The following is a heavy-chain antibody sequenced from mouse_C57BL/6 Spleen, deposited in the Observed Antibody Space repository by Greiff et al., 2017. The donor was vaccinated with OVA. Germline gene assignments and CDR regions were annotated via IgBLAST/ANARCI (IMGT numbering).Heavy chain of an antibody. CDR1: GFNIKDYY. CDR3: ALVVTVPYYFDY. D-gene: IGHD2-12*01. V-gene: IGHV14-2*01. J-gene: IGHJ2*01. Sequence: EVKLMESGAELVKPGASVKLSCTASGFNIKDYYMHWVKQRTEQGLEWIGRIDPEDGETKYAPKFQGKATITADTSSNTAYLQLSSLTSEDTAVYYCALVVTVPYYFDYWGQGTTLTVSS. CDR2: IDPEDGET.